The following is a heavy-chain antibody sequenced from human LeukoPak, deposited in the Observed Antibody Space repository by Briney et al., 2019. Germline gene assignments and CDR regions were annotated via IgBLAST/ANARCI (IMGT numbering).Heavy chain of an antibody. CDR3: ARGRVVGDYVIDS. J-gene: IGHJ4*02. V-gene: IGHV4-34*01. CDR2: INHSGSI. CDR1: GGSFSDYY. D-gene: IGHD3-16*01. Sequence: PSQTLSLTSALYGGSFSDYYWTCIRQPPRKRLECVGDINHSGSINYKPSLKSRVTMSVDTSKNQLSLPVNSTTAADTALYYCARGRVVGDYVIDSWGQGTLVTVSS.